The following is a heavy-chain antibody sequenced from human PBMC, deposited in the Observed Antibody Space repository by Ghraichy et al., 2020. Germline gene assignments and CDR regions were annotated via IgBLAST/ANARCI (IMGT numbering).Heavy chain of an antibody. Sequence: SETLSLTCAVYGGSFSGYYWSWIRQPPGKGLEWIGEINHSGSTNYNPSLKSRVTISVDTSKNQFSLKLSSVTAADTAVYYCARPQVGYSYARGGMDVWGPGTTVTVSS. V-gene: IGHV4-34*01. D-gene: IGHD5-18*01. CDR2: INHSGST. J-gene: IGHJ6*02. CDR1: GGSFSGYY. CDR3: ARPQVGYSYARGGMDV.